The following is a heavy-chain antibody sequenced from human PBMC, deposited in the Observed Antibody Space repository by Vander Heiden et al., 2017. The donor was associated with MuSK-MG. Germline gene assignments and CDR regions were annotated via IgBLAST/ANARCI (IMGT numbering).Heavy chain of an antibody. J-gene: IGHJ4*02. D-gene: IGHD6-19*01. CDR2: ISGSSGNT. Sequence: EVQLLESGGGLVQPGGSLRLSCAASGFTLINYAMSWVRQAPGKGLEWVSVISGSSGNTYYADSVKGRFTISRDTSRNTLSLQMNSLRAEDTAIYYCAKDVYSSSWYRGIDYWGQGTLVTVSS. V-gene: IGHV3-23*01. CDR3: AKDVYSSSWYRGIDY. CDR1: GFTLINYA.